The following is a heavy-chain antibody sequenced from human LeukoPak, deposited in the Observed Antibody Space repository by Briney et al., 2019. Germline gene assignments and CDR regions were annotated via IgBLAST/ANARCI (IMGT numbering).Heavy chain of an antibody. J-gene: IGHJ4*02. Sequence: SETLSLTCTVSGGSVSSSSYYWSWIRQPPGKGLEWIGEINHSGSTNYNPSLKSRVTISVDTSKNQFSLKLSSVTAADTAVYYCARGRTFDYWGQGTLVTVSS. D-gene: IGHD1-14*01. CDR3: ARGRTFDY. CDR1: GGSVSSSSYY. V-gene: IGHV4-39*07. CDR2: INHSGST.